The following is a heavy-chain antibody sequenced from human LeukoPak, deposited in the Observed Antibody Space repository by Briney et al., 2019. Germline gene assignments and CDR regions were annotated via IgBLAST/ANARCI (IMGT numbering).Heavy chain of an antibody. CDR1: GGSISSSSFY. CDR2: IYYSGST. CDR3: ARESPIVATIDY. J-gene: IGHJ4*02. D-gene: IGHD5-12*01. Sequence: SETLSLTCTVSGGSISSSSFYWGWIRQPPGKGLEWIGYIYYSGSTYYNPSLKSRVTISVDTSKNQFSLKLSSVTAADTAVYYCARESPIVATIDYWGQGTLVTVSS. V-gene: IGHV4-30-4*08.